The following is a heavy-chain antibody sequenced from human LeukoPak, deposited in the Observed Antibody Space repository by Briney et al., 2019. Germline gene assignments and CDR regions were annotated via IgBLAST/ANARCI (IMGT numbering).Heavy chain of an antibody. Sequence: SETLSLTCAVYGGSFSGYYWSWIRQPPGKGLEWIGEINHSGSTNYNPSLKSRVTISVDTPKNQFSLKLSSVTAADTAVYYCAILRNIAVAGTVDYWGQGTLVTVSS. CDR2: INHSGST. CDR1: GGSFSGYY. J-gene: IGHJ4*02. V-gene: IGHV4-34*01. CDR3: AILRNIAVAGTVDY. D-gene: IGHD6-19*01.